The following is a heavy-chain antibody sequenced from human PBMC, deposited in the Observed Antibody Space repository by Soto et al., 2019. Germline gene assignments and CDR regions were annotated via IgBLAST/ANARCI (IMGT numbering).Heavy chain of an antibody. J-gene: IGHJ3*01. CDR3: ARISHDSSPS. D-gene: IGHD3-22*01. Sequence: PSETLSLTCSVSGGSVSIYYGGWIRQPPGKGLEWIGYIYYSGSTNYNPSLKSRITINPDTSKNQFSLHLNSVTPEDTAVYYCARISHDSSPSWGQGTMVTVSS. CDR2: IYYSGST. V-gene: IGHV4-59*02. CDR1: GGSVSIYY.